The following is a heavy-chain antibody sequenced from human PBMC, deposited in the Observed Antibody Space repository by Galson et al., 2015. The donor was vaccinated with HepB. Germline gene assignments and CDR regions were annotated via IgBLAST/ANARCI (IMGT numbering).Heavy chain of an antibody. V-gene: IGHV3-30-3*01. Sequence: SLRLSCAASGFTFSSYAMHWVRQAPGKGLEWVAVISYDGSNKYYADSVKGRFTISRDNSKNTLYLQMNSLRAEDTAVYYCAREAPNIVVVVAAGFDYWGQGTLVTVSS. D-gene: IGHD2-15*01. CDR1: GFTFSSYA. J-gene: IGHJ4*02. CDR2: ISYDGSNK. CDR3: AREAPNIVVVVAAGFDY.